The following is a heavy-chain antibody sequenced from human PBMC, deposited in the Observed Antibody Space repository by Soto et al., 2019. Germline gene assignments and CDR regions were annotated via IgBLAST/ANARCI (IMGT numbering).Heavy chain of an antibody. V-gene: IGHV1-69*13. J-gene: IGHJ6*02. CDR2: IIPIFGTA. CDR1: GGTFSSYA. D-gene: IGHD4-17*01. Sequence: GASVKVSCKASGGTFSSYAISWVRQAPGQGLEWMGGIIPIFGTANYAQKFQGRVTITADESTSTAYMELSRLRSEDTAVYYCARGRAYCGDIYYYDYYGMDVWGQGTTVTVSS. CDR3: ARGRAYCGDIYYYDYYGMDV.